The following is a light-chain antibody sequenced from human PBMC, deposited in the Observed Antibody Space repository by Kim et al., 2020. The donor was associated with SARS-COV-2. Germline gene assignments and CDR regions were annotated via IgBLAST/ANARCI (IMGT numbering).Light chain of an antibody. CDR2: GKN. CDR1: SLRSYY. Sequence: VALGKTVRIKCQGDSLRSYYATWYQQKPGQAPILVIYGKNNRPSGFPDRFSGSSSGNTASLTITGTQAGDEADYYCNSRDSNDNVVFGGGTQLTVL. CDR3: NSRDSNDNVV. J-gene: IGLJ2*01. V-gene: IGLV3-19*01.